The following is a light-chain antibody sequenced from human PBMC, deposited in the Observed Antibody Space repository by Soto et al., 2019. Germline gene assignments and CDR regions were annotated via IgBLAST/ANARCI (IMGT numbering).Light chain of an antibody. V-gene: IGLV2-14*01. Sequence: QSVLTQPASVSGSPGQSITISCTGTSSDVGGYNYVSWYQQHPGKAPKLMIYDVSNRPSGVSNRFSGSKSGNTASLTISGLQAEDEADYYCSSYTSSSTPQFVFGIGTKVTVL. CDR1: SSDVGGYNY. CDR2: DVS. CDR3: SSYTSSSTPQFV. J-gene: IGLJ1*01.